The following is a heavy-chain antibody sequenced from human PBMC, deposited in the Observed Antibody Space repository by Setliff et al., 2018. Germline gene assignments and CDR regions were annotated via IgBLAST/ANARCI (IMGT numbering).Heavy chain of an antibody. J-gene: IGHJ6*03. D-gene: IGHD5-18*01. Sequence: ASVKVSCKASGGTFSSYSISWVRQAPGQGLEWMGGTIPIFGTTNYAQKFQGRVTIITDESTSTAYMELSSLTSADTAVYYCAREGVDTRSSTDYRYYMDVWGKGTTVTVS. CDR1: GGTFSSYS. V-gene: IGHV1-69*05. CDR3: AREGVDTRSSTDYRYYMDV. CDR2: TIPIFGTT.